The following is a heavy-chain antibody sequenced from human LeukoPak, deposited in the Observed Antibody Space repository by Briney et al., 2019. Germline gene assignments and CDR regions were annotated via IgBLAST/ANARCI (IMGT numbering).Heavy chain of an antibody. CDR2: ISPDGSVT. J-gene: IGHJ4*02. CDR1: GFPFSRDS. CDR3: ASDVAYEFDY. D-gene: IGHD5-12*01. V-gene: IGHV3-74*01. Sequence: GGSLRLSCAASGFPFSRDSMHWVRQSPGKGLVWLSRISPDGSVTNYADSVKGRFTISRDNAKNTLYLQMNSLRDEDTAVYYCASDVAYEFDYWGQGTLVTFSS.